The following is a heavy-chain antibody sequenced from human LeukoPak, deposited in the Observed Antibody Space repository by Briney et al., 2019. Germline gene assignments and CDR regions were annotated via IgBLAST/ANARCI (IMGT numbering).Heavy chain of an antibody. J-gene: IGHJ4*02. Sequence: PGGSLRLSCAASGLTGSHNYVSWVRQAAGKGLEWVSAIHTSGDTCYADSVKGRFTISRDNSENIVYLQMNNLRVEDTAVYYCAGRPTGYSSGYIHWGQGTLVTVSS. CDR1: GLTGSHNY. D-gene: IGHD5-18*01. CDR3: AGRPTGYSSGYIH. V-gene: IGHV3-53*01. CDR2: IHTSGDT.